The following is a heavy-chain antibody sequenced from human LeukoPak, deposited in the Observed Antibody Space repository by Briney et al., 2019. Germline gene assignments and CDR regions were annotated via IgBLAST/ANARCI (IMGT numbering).Heavy chain of an antibody. V-gene: IGHV4-59*12. J-gene: IGHJ4*02. CDR1: GDSISGNY. D-gene: IGHD3/OR15-3a*01. Sequence: TSETLSLTCTVSGDSISGNYWTWIRQPPGKGLEWIGYIYYSGSTYYNPSLKSRVTISVDTSKNQFSLKLSSVTAADTAVYYCARDWTKHGGFDYWGQGTLVTVSS. CDR2: IYYSGST. CDR3: ARDWTKHGGFDY.